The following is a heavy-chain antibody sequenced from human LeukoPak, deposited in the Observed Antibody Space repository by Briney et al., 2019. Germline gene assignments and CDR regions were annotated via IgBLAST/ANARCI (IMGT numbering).Heavy chain of an antibody. CDR3: AKELRDTLDY. J-gene: IGHJ4*02. Sequence: GGSLRLSCTASGFTLSSYEMSWIRQAPGKGLEWVSSIDYSGGDTHYADSVKGRFTISRDNAKNSLYLQMNSLRAEDTALYYCAKELRDTLDYWGQGTLVTVSS. CDR2: IDYSGGDT. D-gene: IGHD5-18*01. CDR1: GFTLSSYE. V-gene: IGHV3-23*01.